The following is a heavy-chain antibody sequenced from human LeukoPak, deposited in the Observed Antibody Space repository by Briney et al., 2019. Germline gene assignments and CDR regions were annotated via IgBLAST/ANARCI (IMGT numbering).Heavy chain of an antibody. J-gene: IGHJ5*02. V-gene: IGHV3-48*03. Sequence: PGGSLRLSCAASGFTFSSHEMNWVRQPPGKGLVWVSYISSGGSTIYYADSVKGRFTVSRDNAKNSLYLQMNSLRAEDTALYYCARDVWFDPWGQGTLVTVSS. CDR2: ISSGGSTI. CDR1: GFTFSSHE. CDR3: ARDVWFDP.